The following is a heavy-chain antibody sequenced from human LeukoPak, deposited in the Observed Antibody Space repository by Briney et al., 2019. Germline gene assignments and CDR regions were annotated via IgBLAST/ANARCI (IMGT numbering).Heavy chain of an antibody. CDR3: ARLAIDYYGSGSIDWFDP. J-gene: IGHJ5*02. V-gene: IGHV4-39*01. Sequence: SETLSLTCTVSGGSISSGTYYWAWIRQPPGRGLEWIGTIYHSGSTYYNPSLKTRVTISVDTSKNQFSLKLSSVTAADTAVYYCARLAIDYYGSGSIDWFDPWGQGTLVTVSS. CDR1: GGSISSGTYY. CDR2: IYHSGST. D-gene: IGHD3-10*01.